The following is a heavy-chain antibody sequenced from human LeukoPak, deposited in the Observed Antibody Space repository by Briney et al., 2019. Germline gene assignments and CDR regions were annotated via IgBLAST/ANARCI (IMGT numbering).Heavy chain of an antibody. CDR3: AGHLVIAARRLNDAFDI. D-gene: IGHD6-6*01. J-gene: IGHJ3*02. Sequence: PSETLSLTCIVSGGSISSSNNYWGWIRQPPGKRLEWIGSFYQSGSTYYNPSLNSLVTISVDTSRNSFSLKLTSVTAADTAVYYCAGHLVIAARRLNDAFDIWGQGTLVTVSS. CDR2: FYQSGST. CDR1: GGSISSSNNY. V-gene: IGHV4-39*01.